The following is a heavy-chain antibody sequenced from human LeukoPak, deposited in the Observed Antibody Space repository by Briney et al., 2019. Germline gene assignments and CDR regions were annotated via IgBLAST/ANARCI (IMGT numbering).Heavy chain of an antibody. CDR3: ARDPEIPYYYDSSGYHQ. CDR1: GYTFTGYY. Sequence: ASVKVSCKASGYTFTGYYMHWVRQAPGQGLECMGWINPNSGGTNYAQKFQGRVTMTRDTSISTAYMELSRLRSDDTAVYYCARDPEIPYYYDSSGYHQWGQGTLVTVSS. V-gene: IGHV1-2*02. CDR2: INPNSGGT. D-gene: IGHD3-22*01. J-gene: IGHJ4*02.